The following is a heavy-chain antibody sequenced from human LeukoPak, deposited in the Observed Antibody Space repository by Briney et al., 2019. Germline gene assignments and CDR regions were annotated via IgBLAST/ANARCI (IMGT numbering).Heavy chain of an antibody. Sequence: GGSLRLSCATSGFAFSSSSMSWVRQAPGKGLEWVSTISGAGGSSFYAESVKGRFTISRDNSMNSVSLQMSSLRVEDTAIYYCTKDDSSSWYDYFFDYWGQGTLVTVSS. CDR2: ISGAGGSS. V-gene: IGHV3-23*01. J-gene: IGHJ4*02. D-gene: IGHD3-22*01. CDR1: GFAFSSSS. CDR3: TKDDSSSWYDYFFDY.